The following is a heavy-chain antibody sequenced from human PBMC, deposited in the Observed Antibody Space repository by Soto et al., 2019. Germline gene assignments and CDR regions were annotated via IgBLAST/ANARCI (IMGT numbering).Heavy chain of an antibody. Sequence: GGSLRLSCAASGFTFSSYAMHWVRQAPGKGLEWVSAISGSGGSTYYADSVKGRFTISRDNSKNTLYLQMNSLRAEDTAVYYCARYCSSTSCYSQARGFAFDIWGQGTMFTVSS. V-gene: IGHV3-23*01. CDR2: ISGSGGST. CDR3: ARYCSSTSCYSQARGFAFDI. CDR1: GFTFSSYA. D-gene: IGHD2-2*01. J-gene: IGHJ3*02.